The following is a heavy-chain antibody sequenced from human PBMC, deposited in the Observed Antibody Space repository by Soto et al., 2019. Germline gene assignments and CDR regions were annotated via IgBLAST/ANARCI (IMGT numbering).Heavy chain of an antibody. J-gene: IGHJ4*02. D-gene: IGHD1-26*01. CDR3: ARVEGATPYSFDY. CDR1: GGSVSSGSYY. V-gene: IGHV4-61*01. CDR2: IYYSGST. Sequence: QVQLQESGPGLVKPSETLSLTCTVSGGSVSSGSYYWSWIRQPPGKGLEWIGYIYYSGSTNYNPSPQSRVPRSVDTAMYQFSLMLSSVPAADTAVYYCARVEGATPYSFDYWGQGTLVTVSS.